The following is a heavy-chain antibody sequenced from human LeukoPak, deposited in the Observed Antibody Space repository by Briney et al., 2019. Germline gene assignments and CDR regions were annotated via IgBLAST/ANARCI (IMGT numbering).Heavy chain of an antibody. CDR1: GYSFTSYW. D-gene: IGHD3-10*01. V-gene: IGHV5-51*01. CDR3: ARRDQYYYGSGSWFDP. CDR2: IYPGDSDT. Sequence: GESLKISCKGSGYSFTSYWIGWVRQMPGKGLEWMGIIYPGDSDTRYSPSFQGRVTISADKSISTAYLQWSSLKASDTAMYYCARRDQYYYGSGSWFDPWGQGTLVTVSS. J-gene: IGHJ5*02.